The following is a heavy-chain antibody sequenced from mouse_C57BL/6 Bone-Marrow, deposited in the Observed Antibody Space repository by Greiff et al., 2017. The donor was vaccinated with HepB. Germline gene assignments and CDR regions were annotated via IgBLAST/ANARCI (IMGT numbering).Heavy chain of an antibody. CDR2: INPNYGNT. CDR3: ENYYYGSSDDYFDD. V-gene: IGHV1-39*01. D-gene: IGHD1-1*01. Sequence: VQLQQSGPELVKPGASVKISCKASGYSFTDYNMNWVKQSHGKSLEWIGVINPNYGNTSYNQKFKGKATLTVDQSSSTAYMQLNSLTSEDSAVYDCENYYYGSSDDYFDDWGKGTTLTV. J-gene: IGHJ2*01. CDR1: GYSFTDYN.